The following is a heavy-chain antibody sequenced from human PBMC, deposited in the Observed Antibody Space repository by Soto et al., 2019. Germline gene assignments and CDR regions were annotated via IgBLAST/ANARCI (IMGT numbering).Heavy chain of an antibody. CDR2: TYYRSKWYN. J-gene: IGHJ5*02. V-gene: IGHV6-1*01. CDR1: GDSVSSNSAA. CDR3: ARDRGSSSGWLNNWFDP. D-gene: IGHD6-19*01. Sequence: PSQTLSLTCAISGDSVSSNSAAWNWIRQSPSRGLEWLGRTYYRSKWYNDYVVSVKSRITINPDTSKNQFSLHLNSVTPEDTAVYYCARDRGSSSGWLNNWFDPWGQGTLVTVSS.